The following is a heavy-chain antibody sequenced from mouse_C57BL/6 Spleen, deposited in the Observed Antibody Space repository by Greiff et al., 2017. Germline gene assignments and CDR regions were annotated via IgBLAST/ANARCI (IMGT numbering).Heavy chain of an antibody. J-gene: IGHJ3*01. Sequence: QVQLQQPGAELVRPGTSVKLSCKASGYTFTSYWMHWVKQRPGQGLEWIGVIDPSDSYTNYNQKFKGKATLTVDTSSSTAYMQLSSLTSEDSAVYYCARDGPFAYWGQGTLVTVSA. CDR3: ARDGPFAY. V-gene: IGHV1-59*01. CDR1: GYTFTSYW. D-gene: IGHD2-3*01. CDR2: IDPSDSYT.